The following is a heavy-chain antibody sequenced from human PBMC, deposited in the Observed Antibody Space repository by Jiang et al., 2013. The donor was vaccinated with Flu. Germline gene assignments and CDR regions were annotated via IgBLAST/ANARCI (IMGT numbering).Heavy chain of an antibody. D-gene: IGHD6-19*01. CDR2: IYYSGST. CDR1: GGSISSSSYY. Sequence: GSGLVKPSETLSLTCTVSGGSISSSSYYWGWIRQPPGKGLEWIGSIYYSGSTYYNPSLKSRVTISVDTSKNQFSLNLSSVTAADTAVYYCATPQYSSGFDAFDIWGQGTMVTVSS. J-gene: IGHJ3*02. V-gene: IGHV4-39*01. CDR3: ATPQYSSGFDAFDI.